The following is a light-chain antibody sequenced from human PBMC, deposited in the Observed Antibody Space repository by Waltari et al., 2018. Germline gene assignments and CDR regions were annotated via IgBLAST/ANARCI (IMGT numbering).Light chain of an antibody. V-gene: IGKV1-33*01. Sequence: DIQMTQSPSSLSASVGDRVTITCQASQDISNYLNWYQQKPGKAPKLLIYDASNLETGVPSRFSGSGSGTEFTLTISSLQPDDFATYYCQQYDGFWTFGQGTKVDIK. CDR3: QQYDGFWT. CDR1: QDISNY. CDR2: DAS. J-gene: IGKJ1*01.